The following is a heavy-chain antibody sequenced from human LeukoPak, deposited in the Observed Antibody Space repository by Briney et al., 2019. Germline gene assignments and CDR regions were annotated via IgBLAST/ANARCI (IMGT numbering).Heavy chain of an antibody. V-gene: IGHV3-15*01. CDR3: TTATVVWGVSAY. D-gene: IGHD3-10*01. J-gene: IGHJ4*02. CDR1: GFRFTNGW. CDR2: IKDRTDGGTT. Sequence: GGSLRLSFSASGFRFTNGWMSWVRPAPGKGLGWVGRIKDRTDGGTTAYAAPVKGRFTISREDSKNTVYLDMNSLKTEDTAVYFCTTATVVWGVSAYWGQGTLVTVSS.